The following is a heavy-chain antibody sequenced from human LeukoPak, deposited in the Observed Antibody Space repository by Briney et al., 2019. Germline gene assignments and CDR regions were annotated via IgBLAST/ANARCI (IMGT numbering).Heavy chain of an antibody. J-gene: IGHJ3*02. V-gene: IGHV1-2*05. CDR2: INPNSGDT. Sequence: ASVKVSCKASGYTFTGYFMHWVRQAPGQGLERMGRINPNSGDTEYAQTFQGRVTMTRDTSISTAYMDLSRLRSDDTVVYYCAKGGSTRPWSFDIWGQGTMVTVSS. CDR1: GYTFTGYF. CDR3: AKGGSTRPWSFDI. D-gene: IGHD2-2*01.